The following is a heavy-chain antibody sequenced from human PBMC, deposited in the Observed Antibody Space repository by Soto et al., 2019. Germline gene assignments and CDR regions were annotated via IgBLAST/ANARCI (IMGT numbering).Heavy chain of an antibody. CDR3: ARVSYDSSVYYYYGMDV. V-gene: IGHV3-7*05. Sequence: GGSLRLSCAASGFTFSSYWMSWVRQAPGKGLEWVANIKQDGSEKYYVDSVKGRFTISRDNAKNSLYLQMNSLRAEDTAVYYCARVSYDSSVYYYYGMDVWGQGTTVTVSS. D-gene: IGHD3-22*01. CDR2: IKQDGSEK. J-gene: IGHJ6*02. CDR1: GFTFSSYW.